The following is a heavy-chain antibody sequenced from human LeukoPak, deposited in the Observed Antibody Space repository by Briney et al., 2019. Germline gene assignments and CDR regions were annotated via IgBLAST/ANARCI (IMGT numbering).Heavy chain of an antibody. CDR2: ISGSDGST. CDR1: GFTFSNYA. D-gene: IGHD4/OR15-4a*01. Sequence: PGGSLRLSCAASGFTFSNYAMTWVRQAPGKGPEWVSTISGSDGSTYYADSVKGRFTISRDNSKNTLYLQMNSLRAEDTAVYYCAKDPRGYDYAVFDYWGQGTLVTVSS. V-gene: IGHV3-23*01. J-gene: IGHJ4*02. CDR3: AKDPRGYDYAVFDY.